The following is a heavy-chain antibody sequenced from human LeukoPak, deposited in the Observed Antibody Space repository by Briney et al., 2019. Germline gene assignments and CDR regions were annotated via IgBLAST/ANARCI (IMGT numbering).Heavy chain of an antibody. D-gene: IGHD3-16*02. CDR3: AKDLSPPLSPQYYFDY. Sequence: PGGSLRLSCAASGFTFSSYAMSWVRQAPGKGLEWVSAISGSGGSTYYADSVKGRFTISRDNSKNTLYLQMNSLRAEDTAVYYCAKDLSPPLSPQYYFDYWGQGTLVTVSS. CDR2: ISGSGGST. CDR1: GFTFSSYA. J-gene: IGHJ4*02. V-gene: IGHV3-23*01.